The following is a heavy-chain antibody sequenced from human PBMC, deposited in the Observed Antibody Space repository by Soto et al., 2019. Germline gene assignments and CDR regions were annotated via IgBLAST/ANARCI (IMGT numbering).Heavy chain of an antibody. CDR3: ARTKCSGGSCYSWSLDY. V-gene: IGHV4-31*03. CDR2: RYYSEST. J-gene: IGHJ4*02. D-gene: IGHD2-15*01. CDR1: GGSITTGGYY. Sequence: PSETLSLTCTVSGGSITTGGYYWSWIRQLPGKGLEWIGHRYYSESTYYNPSLKSRVSISLDTSKNQFSPKLSFVTAAGTAMYYCARTKCSGGSCYSWSLDYWGQGTPVTVSS.